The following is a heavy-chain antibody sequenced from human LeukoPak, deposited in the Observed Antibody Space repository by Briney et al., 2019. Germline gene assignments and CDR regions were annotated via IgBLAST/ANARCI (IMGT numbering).Heavy chain of an antibody. V-gene: IGHV1-18*01. CDR1: GYTFTNYA. CDR3: ARDPSRGVTTFPGYYGMDV. CDR2: ISAYNGYT. J-gene: IGHJ6*02. D-gene: IGHD4-17*01. Sequence: VASVKVSCKASGYTFTNYAISWVRQAPGQGLEWMGWISAYNGYTNYAQKLQGRVTMTTDTSTNTAYMELRSLRSDDTAVYFCARDPSRGVTTFPGYYGMDVWGQGTTVTVSS.